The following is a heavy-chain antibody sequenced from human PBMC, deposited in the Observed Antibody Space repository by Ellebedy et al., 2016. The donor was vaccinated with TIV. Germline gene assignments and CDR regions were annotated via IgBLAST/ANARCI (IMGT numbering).Heavy chain of an antibody. CDR3: ARGVYYGSGSYYHAQSNWFDS. CDR2: IYYSENT. J-gene: IGHJ5*01. CDR1: GSSIRSYY. Sequence: MPSETLSLTCTVAGSSIRSYYWSGIRQPTGKGLEWIGYIYYSENTNYTAPLRRRVAISLDTSKNHFSLQLTSVTAAGTAVYDCARGVYYGSGSYYHAQSNWFDSWGQGTLVTVSS. D-gene: IGHD3-10*01. V-gene: IGHV4-59*01.